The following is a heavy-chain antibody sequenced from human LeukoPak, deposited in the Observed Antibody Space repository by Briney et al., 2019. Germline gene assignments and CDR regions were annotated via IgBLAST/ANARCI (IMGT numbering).Heavy chain of an antibody. CDR3: ARRDRHYYYYMDV. CDR2: IYPGDSDT. Sequence: ESLQIQCIGSRYNFTSYRIGWARQMPGKGLDWMGIIYPGDSDTRYSPSFQGQVTISADKSISTAYLQWSSLKASDTAMYYCARRDRHYYYYMDVWGKGTTVTVSS. V-gene: IGHV5-51*01. CDR1: RYNFTSYR. J-gene: IGHJ6*03.